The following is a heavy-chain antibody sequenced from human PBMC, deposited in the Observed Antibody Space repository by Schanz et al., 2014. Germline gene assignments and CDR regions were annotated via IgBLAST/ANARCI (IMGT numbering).Heavy chain of an antibody. CDR1: GFTFSSFA. V-gene: IGHV3-23*01. CDR2: IGGSGSDT. CDR3: ATKGGAYGSGSYQRIDD. Sequence: EVQLLESGGGLVQPGGSLRLSCEASGFTFSSFAMSWVRQAPGKGLEWVSYIGGSGSDTYYADSVRGRFTISRDNSKNMLYLQMNSLSADDTAVYYCATKGGAYGSGSYQRIDDWGQGTLVTVSS. J-gene: IGHJ4*02. D-gene: IGHD3-10*01.